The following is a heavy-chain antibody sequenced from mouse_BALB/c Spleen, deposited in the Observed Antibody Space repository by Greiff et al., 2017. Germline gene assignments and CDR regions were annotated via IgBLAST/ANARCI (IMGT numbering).Heavy chain of an antibody. CDR1: GFTFSSYT. Sequence: EVKLVESGGGLVQPGGSLKLSCAASGFTFSSYTMSWVRQTPEKRLEWVAYISNGGGSTYYPDTVKGRFTISRDNAKNTLYLQMSSLKSEDTAMYYCARRGYYYGSSEDAMDYWGQGTSVTVSS. CDR3: ARRGYYYGSSEDAMDY. D-gene: IGHD1-1*01. CDR2: ISNGGGST. V-gene: IGHV5-12-2*01. J-gene: IGHJ4*01.